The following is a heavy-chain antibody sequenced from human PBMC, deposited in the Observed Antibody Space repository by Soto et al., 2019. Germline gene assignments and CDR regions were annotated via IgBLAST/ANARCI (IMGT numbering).Heavy chain of an antibody. D-gene: IGHD1-26*01. Sequence: PSQTLALTCVVTGDSVSSNSAGWSGVRQSPSRGLEWLGRTYCRSKWYHEYAVSVRGRITINPDTSKNQYSLQLNSVTPEDTAVYYCARGEQYSGRIFDYWGQGTLVTVSS. CDR3: ARGEQYSGRIFDY. CDR1: GDSVSSNSAG. CDR2: TYCRSKWYH. V-gene: IGHV6-1*01. J-gene: IGHJ4*02.